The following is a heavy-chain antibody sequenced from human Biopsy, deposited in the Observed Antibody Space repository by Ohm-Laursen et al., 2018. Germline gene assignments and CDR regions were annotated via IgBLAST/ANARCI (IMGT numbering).Heavy chain of an antibody. CDR1: GDTFSRSA. V-gene: IGHV1-69*04. CDR2: IVPIVGVT. D-gene: IGHD3-10*01. J-gene: IGHJ6*02. CDR3: ARGGSGSGYYGMDV. Sequence: GASVKVSCKASGDTFSRSAFFWVRQAPGQGLVYLGRIVPIVGVTSYAQIFQGRITLTADKSTFMVYMELSRLRSDDTAIYYCARGGSGSGYYGMDVWGQGATVSVSS.